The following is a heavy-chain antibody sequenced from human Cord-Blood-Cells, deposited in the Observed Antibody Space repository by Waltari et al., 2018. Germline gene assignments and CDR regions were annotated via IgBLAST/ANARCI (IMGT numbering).Heavy chain of an antibody. CDR2: IYHSGST. D-gene: IGHD6-13*01. Sequence: QLQLQESGSGLVKPSQTLSLTCAVSGGSISSGGYSWSWIRQPPGKGLEWIGDIYHSGSTYYNPSLKSRVTISVDRSKNQFSLKLSSVTAADTAVYYCARAVSSSWFYYFDYWGQGTLVTVSS. CDR1: GGSISSGGYS. J-gene: IGHJ4*02. CDR3: ARAVSSSWFYYFDY. V-gene: IGHV4-30-2*01.